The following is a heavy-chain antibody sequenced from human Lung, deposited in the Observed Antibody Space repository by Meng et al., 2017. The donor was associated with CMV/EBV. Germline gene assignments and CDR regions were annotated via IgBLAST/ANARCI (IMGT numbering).Heavy chain of an antibody. D-gene: IGHD3/OR15-3a*01. V-gene: IGHV3-23*01. Sequence: GESLKISCAGSGFTFNSYAMGWVRQAPGKGLEWVTSISGSSDSTYYADSVKGRFTISRDSSKNTLYLQMNSLRAEDTALYYCASDQQSIFGLRGAFDIWGQGTMVTVSS. CDR2: ISGSSDST. CDR3: ASDQQSIFGLRGAFDI. CDR1: GFTFNSYA. J-gene: IGHJ3*02.